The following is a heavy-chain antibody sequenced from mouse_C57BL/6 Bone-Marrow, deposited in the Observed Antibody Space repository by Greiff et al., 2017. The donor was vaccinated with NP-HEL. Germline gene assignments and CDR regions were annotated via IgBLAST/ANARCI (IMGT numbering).Heavy chain of an antibody. J-gene: IGHJ1*03. CDR3: ARRGIYYGSSWYLDV. V-gene: IGHV1-85*01. D-gene: IGHD1-1*01. CDR1: GYTFTSYD. CDR2: IYPRAGST. Sequence: VQLQQSGPELVKPGASVKLSCKASGYTFTSYDINWVKQRPGQGLEWIGWIYPRAGSTKYNEKFKGKATLTVDTSSSTAYMELHSQTSEDSAVYFCARRGIYYGSSWYLDVWGKGTTVTVSS.